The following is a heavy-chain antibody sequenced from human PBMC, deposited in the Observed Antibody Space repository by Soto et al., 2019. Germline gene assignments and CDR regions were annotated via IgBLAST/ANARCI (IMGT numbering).Heavy chain of an antibody. V-gene: IGHV4-39*01. Sequence: SETLSLTCTVSGDSVSSSNYYWGWIRQPPGKGLEWIGSVFHSGSTYYNPSLKSRVTMSVDTSKNQFSLNLSSVTAADAAVYYCARHPTFSGWEYYFDYWGQGTLVTVSS. D-gene: IGHD6-19*01. CDR1: GDSVSSSNYY. CDR2: VFHSGST. J-gene: IGHJ4*02. CDR3: ARHPTFSGWEYYFDY.